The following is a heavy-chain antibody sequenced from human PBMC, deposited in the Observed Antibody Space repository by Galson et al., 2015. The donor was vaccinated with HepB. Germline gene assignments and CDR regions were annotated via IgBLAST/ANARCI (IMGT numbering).Heavy chain of an antibody. J-gene: IGHJ4*02. CDR3: ASSPLPISISSSWQEAGYFDY. V-gene: IGHV1-2*02. CDR2: INPNSGGT. D-gene: IGHD6-13*01. Sequence: SVKVSCKASGYTFTGYYMHWVRQAPGQGLEWMGWINPNSGGTNYAQKFQGRVTMTRDTSISTAYMELSRLRSDDTAVYYCASSPLPISISSSWQEAGYFDYWGQGTLVTVSS. CDR1: GYTFTGYY.